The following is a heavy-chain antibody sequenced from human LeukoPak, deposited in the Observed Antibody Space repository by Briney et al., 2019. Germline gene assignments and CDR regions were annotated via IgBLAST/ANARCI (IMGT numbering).Heavy chain of an antibody. CDR2: ISGTDGST. J-gene: IGHJ5*02. CDR3: AKDRYCSAGSCYSGSFDP. V-gene: IGHV3-23*01. D-gene: IGHD2-15*01. CDR1: GFTFSSYS. Sequence: GGSLRLSCAASGFTFSSYSMNWVRQAPGKGLEWVSSISGTDGSTYYADSVKGRFTISRDISKNTLYLQMNSLRAEDTAVYYCAKDRYCSAGSCYSGSFDPWGQGTLVTVSS.